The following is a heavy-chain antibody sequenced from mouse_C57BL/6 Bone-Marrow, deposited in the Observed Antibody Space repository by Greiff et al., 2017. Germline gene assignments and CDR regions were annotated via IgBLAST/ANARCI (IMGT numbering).Heavy chain of an antibody. D-gene: IGHD2-1*01. V-gene: IGHV1-80*01. Sequence: QVQLQQSGAELVKPGASVKLSCKASGYAFSSYWLNWVKQRPGKGLEWIGQIYPGDGDTTYNGKFKGKATLTADKSSSTAYMHLSSLTSEDSAVYFCARWDGNYNFDYWGQGTTRTVSS. CDR2: IYPGDGDT. J-gene: IGHJ2*01. CDR1: GYAFSSYW. CDR3: ARWDGNYNFDY.